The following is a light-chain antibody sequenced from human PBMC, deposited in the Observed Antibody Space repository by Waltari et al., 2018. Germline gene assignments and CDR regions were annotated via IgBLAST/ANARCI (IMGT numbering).Light chain of an antibody. CDR3: AAWDDSLNGRWV. J-gene: IGLJ3*02. V-gene: IGLV1-44*01. CDR2: SNN. CDR1: SSNIGSHT. Sequence: QSVLTQPPSASGTPGQRVTISCSGSSSNIGSHTVNWYQQLPGTAPKFLIYSNNQRPSGVPDRFSGSKSGTSASLAISGLQSEDEADYYCAAWDDSLNGRWVFGGGTKLTVL.